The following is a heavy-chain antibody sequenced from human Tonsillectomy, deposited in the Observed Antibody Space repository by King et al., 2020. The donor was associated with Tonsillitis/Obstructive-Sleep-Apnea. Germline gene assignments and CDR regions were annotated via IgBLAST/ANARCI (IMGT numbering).Heavy chain of an antibody. CDR2: IRSKAYGGTT. Sequence: VQLVESGGGLVKPGRSLRLSCTVSGFTLCDYAISWFRPAPGKGLEWVGFIRSKAYGGTTEYAASVQGRLSISRDDSTSIAYLHMNSLKTEATAVFYCARGGVTTVDGRNVDYWGQGTLVTVSS. V-gene: IGHV3-49*05. CDR3: ARGGVTTVDGRNVDY. J-gene: IGHJ4*02. CDR1: GFTLCDYA. D-gene: IGHD1-1*01.